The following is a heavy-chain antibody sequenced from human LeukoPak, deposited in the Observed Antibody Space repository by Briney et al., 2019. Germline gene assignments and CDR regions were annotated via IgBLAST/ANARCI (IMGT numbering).Heavy chain of an antibody. V-gene: IGHV1-2*06. CDR3: ARDTHSRFSEWFV. Sequence: ASVKVSCKASGYTFTGYYMHWVRQAPGQGLEWMGRINPNSGGTNYAQKFQGRVTMTRDTSISTAYMELSRLRSDDTAVYYCARDTHSRFSEWFVWGQGTLVTVSS. D-gene: IGHD3-3*01. CDR2: INPNSGGT. J-gene: IGHJ4*02. CDR1: GYTFTGYY.